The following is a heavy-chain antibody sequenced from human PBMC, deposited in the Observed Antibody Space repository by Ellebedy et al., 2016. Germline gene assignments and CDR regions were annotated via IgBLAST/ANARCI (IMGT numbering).Heavy chain of an antibody. CDR3: LRVVLGSHHWLDP. Sequence: GGSLRLXXAASGFTLSDFDMNWVRQAPGKGPEWISYINADSKDIKYADSVKGRFTVSRDNAVNSLYLQMSSLGADDTAIYHCLRVVLGSHHWLDPWGQGTVVTVSS. CDR1: GFTLSDFD. V-gene: IGHV3-21*05. D-gene: IGHD2-15*01. J-gene: IGHJ5*02. CDR2: INADSKDI.